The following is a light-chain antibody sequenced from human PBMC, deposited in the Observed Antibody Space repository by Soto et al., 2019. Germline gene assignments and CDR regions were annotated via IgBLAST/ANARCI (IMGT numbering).Light chain of an antibody. CDR3: QKYDTVPWT. CDR1: LGISKY. Sequence: DIQMTQSPSSLSASVGDRVTITCRASLGISKYLAWYQQKPGKVPKLLIYAASTLQSGAPFRFSGSGSGTDFTLNISSLQPEDVATYFCQKYDTVPWTFGQGTKVEIK. V-gene: IGKV1-27*01. CDR2: AAS. J-gene: IGKJ1*01.